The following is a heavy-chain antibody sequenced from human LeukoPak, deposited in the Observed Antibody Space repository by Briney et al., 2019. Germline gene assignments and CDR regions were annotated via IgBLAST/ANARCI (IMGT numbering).Heavy chain of an antibody. CDR2: LYNSGST. Sequence: SETLSLTCTVSGGSFTTSSHYWGWIRQPPGKGLEWIGSLYNSGSTYYNPSLQSRVTISVETSKNQISLKLTSVTTADTAVYYCTRLTWTDADDFWGQGTLVSVSS. V-gene: IGHV4-39*01. CDR3: TRLTWTDADDF. J-gene: IGHJ4*02. CDR1: GGSFTTSSHY. D-gene: IGHD3/OR15-3a*01.